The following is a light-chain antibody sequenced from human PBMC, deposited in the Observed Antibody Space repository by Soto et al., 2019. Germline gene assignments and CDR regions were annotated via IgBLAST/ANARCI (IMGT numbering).Light chain of an antibody. CDR2: GAS. Sequence: EIVKTQSPATLSVSPGERATLSCRASQSVSSNLAWYQQKPGQAPRLLIYGASTRATGIPARFSGSGSGTEFTLTISTLQSEDFAIYYCHQYNNWPLTFGPGTKVDIK. CDR1: QSVSSN. J-gene: IGKJ3*01. V-gene: IGKV3-15*01. CDR3: HQYNNWPLT.